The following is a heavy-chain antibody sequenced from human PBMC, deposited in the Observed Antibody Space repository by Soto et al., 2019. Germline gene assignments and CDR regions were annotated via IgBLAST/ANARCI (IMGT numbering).Heavy chain of an antibody. CDR3: ARGIATGQLDP. J-gene: IGHJ5*02. CDR1: GYTFTRYT. CDR2: INPDNGNT. D-gene: IGHD2-15*01. V-gene: IGHV1-3*01. Sequence: ASVKISCKASGYTFTRYTMNWVRQAPGQRLEWMGWINPDNGNTKSSQKFQDRVIITRDTSASTAYMDLSSLRSEDTAVYYCARGIATGQLDPWGQGTLVTVSS.